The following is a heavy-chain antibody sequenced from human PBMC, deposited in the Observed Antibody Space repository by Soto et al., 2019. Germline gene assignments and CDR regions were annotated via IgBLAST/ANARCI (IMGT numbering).Heavy chain of an antibody. CDR1: GFTFSSYA. D-gene: IGHD6-13*01. V-gene: IGHV3-23*01. CDR2: ISGSGGST. J-gene: IGHJ4*02. Sequence: PGGSLRLSCAASGFTFSSYAMSWVRQAPGKGLEWVSAISGSGGSTYYADSVKGRFTISRDNSKNTLYLQMNSLRAEDTAVYYYAKTRPYSSSWYEFDYWGQGTLVTVSS. CDR3: AKTRPYSSSWYEFDY.